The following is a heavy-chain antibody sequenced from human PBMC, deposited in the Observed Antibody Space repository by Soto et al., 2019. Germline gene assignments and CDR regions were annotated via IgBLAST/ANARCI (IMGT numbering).Heavy chain of an antibody. Sequence: SGPTLVNPTETLTLTCTVSGFSLSNARMGVSWIRQPPGKALEWLAHIFSNDEKSYSTSLKSRLTISKDTSKSQVVLTMTNMDPVDTATYYCARTTSFLGRSWFGRLYYYYGMDVWGQGT. D-gene: IGHD3-10*01. CDR3: ARTTSFLGRSWFGRLYYYYGMDV. CDR1: GFSLSNARMG. J-gene: IGHJ6*02. V-gene: IGHV2-26*01. CDR2: IFSNDEK.